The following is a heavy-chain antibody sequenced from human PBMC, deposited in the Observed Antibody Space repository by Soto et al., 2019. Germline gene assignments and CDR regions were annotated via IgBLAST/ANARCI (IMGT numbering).Heavy chain of an antibody. Sequence: EGQLLESGGGLVQPGGSLRLSCAASGFTFNKYGMTWVRQAPGNGLEWVSAISSSGANIYYADSVKGRFTISRDNSKNTLYLQTSSLRAEDTALYYCARGPYCSSAGCYAVGAFDIWGQGTMVTVSS. J-gene: IGHJ3*02. D-gene: IGHD2-2*01. CDR2: ISSSGANI. V-gene: IGHV3-23*01. CDR1: GFTFNKYG. CDR3: ARGPYCSSAGCYAVGAFDI.